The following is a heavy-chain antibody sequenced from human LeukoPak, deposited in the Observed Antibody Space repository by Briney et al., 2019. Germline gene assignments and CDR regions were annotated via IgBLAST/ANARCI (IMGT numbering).Heavy chain of an antibody. D-gene: IGHD6-19*01. J-gene: IGHJ4*02. Sequence: ASVKVSCKASGYTFTGYYMHWVRQAPGQGLEWMGRINPNSGGTNYAQKLQGRVTMTRDTTISTASMKLTRLRSKDTAVYYCARSDLPYSSSGWYYFDYWGQGTLVTVSS. CDR3: ARSDLPYSSSGWYYFDY. V-gene: IGHV1-2*06. CDR2: INPNSGGT. CDR1: GYTFTGYY.